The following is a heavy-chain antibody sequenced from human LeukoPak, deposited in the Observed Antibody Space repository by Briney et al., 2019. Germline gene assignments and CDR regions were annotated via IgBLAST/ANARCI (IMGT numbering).Heavy chain of an antibody. Sequence: SQTLSLTCAVSGGSISSGGYSWSWIRRPPGKGLEWIGYIYHTGSTYYNPSLKSRVTISVDRSKNQFSLKLSSVTAADTAEYYCARAGYYEEFYYYYGMDVWGQGTTVTVSS. J-gene: IGHJ6*02. CDR1: GGSISSGGYS. CDR2: IYHTGST. D-gene: IGHD3-3*01. CDR3: ARAGYYEEFYYYYGMDV. V-gene: IGHV4-30-2*01.